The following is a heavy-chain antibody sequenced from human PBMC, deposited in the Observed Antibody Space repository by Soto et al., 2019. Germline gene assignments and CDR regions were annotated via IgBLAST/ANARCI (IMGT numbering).Heavy chain of an antibody. CDR1: GFTFSTYA. D-gene: IGHD5-12*01. Sequence: EVQLLESGGGLVQPGGSLRLSCAASGFTFSTYAMSWVRQAPGKGLEWVSSISGNGANTYYADSVKGRFTISRDNSKNTLYLQMNSLSAADTAVYHCAHGGYDPRAAFDYWGQGTLVTVSS. V-gene: IGHV3-23*01. CDR2: ISGNGANT. CDR3: AHGGYDPRAAFDY. J-gene: IGHJ4*02.